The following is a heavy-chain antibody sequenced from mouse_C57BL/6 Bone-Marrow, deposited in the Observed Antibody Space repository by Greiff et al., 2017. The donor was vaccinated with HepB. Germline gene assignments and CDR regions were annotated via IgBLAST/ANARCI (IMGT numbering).Heavy chain of an antibody. D-gene: IGHD4-1*01. CDR2: ISDGGSYT. CDR1: GFTFSSYA. Sequence: EVQLVESGGGLVKPGGSLKLSCAASGFTFSSYATSWVRQTPEKRLEWVATISDGGSYTYYPDNVKGRFTISRDNAKNNLYLQMSHLKSEDTAMYYCARGTNWDDAMDYWGQGTSVTVSS. CDR3: ARGTNWDDAMDY. V-gene: IGHV5-4*01. J-gene: IGHJ4*01.